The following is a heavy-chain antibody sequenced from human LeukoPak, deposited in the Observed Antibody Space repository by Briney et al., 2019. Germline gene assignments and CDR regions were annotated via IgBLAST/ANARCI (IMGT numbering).Heavy chain of an antibody. J-gene: IGHJ6*02. Sequence: SSETLSLTCAVYGGSFSGYYWSWIRQPPGKGMEWIGEINHSGSTNHNPSLKSRVTISVDTSKNQFSLKLSSVTAADTAVYYCARVWGSSGYVYYYYGMDVWGQGTTVTVSS. V-gene: IGHV4-34*01. CDR2: INHSGST. D-gene: IGHD3-22*01. CDR1: GGSFSGYY. CDR3: ARVWGSSGYVYYYYGMDV.